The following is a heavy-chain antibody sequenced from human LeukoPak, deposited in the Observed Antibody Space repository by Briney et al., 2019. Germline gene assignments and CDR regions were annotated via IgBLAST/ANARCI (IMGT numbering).Heavy chain of an antibody. V-gene: IGHV4-30-2*01. CDR2: IYHSGST. Sequence: SETLSLTCAVSGGSISSGGYSWSWIRQPPGKGLEWIGYIYHSGSTYYNPSLKSRVTISVDKSKNQFSLKLSSVTAADTAVYYCARDLPTGSGSYYNVGVRASDIWGQGTMVTVSS. D-gene: IGHD3-10*01. J-gene: IGHJ3*02. CDR1: GGSISSGGYS. CDR3: ARDLPTGSGSYYNVGVRASDI.